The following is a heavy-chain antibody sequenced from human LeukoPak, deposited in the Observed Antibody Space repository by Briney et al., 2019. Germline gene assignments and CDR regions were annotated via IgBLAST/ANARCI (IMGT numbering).Heavy chain of an antibody. V-gene: IGHV3-21*01. J-gene: IGHJ6*03. CDR1: GFTFSSYN. D-gene: IGHD1-26*01. Sequence: PGGSLRLSCAASGFTFSSYNMNWVRQAPGKGLEWVSSITSSSSYIYYADSVRGRFTISRDNAKNSLYLQINSLRAEDTAVYYCARDPYSGSYVDYYYYYYMDVWGKGTMVTISS. CDR3: ARDPYSGSYVDYYYYYYMDV. CDR2: ITSSSSYI.